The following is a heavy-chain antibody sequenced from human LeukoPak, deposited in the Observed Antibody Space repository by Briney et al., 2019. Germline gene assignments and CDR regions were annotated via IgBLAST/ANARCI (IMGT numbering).Heavy chain of an antibody. D-gene: IGHD5-18*01. V-gene: IGHV3-30*03. CDR1: GFTFSSYG. Sequence: PGGSLRLSCAASGFTFSSYGMHWVRQAPGKGLEWVAVISYDGSNKYYADSVKGRFTISRDNSKNTLYLQMNSLRAEDTAVYYCASSKWIQLWLMYYWGQGTLVTVSS. J-gene: IGHJ4*02. CDR3: ASSKWIQLWLMYY. CDR2: ISYDGSNK.